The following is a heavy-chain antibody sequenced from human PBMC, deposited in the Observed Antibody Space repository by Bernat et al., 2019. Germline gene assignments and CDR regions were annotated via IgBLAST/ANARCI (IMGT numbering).Heavy chain of an antibody. CDR2: ISYDGSNK. CDR3: ARDLPPTTVTRGGGGFDY. V-gene: IGHV3-30-3*01. D-gene: IGHD4-17*01. Sequence: LVESGGGVVQPGRSLRLSCAASGFTFSSYAMHWVRQAPGKGLEWVAVISYDGSNKYYADSVKGRFTISRDNSKNTLYLQMNSLRAEDTAVYYCARDLPPTTVTRGGGGFDYWGQGTLVTVSS. CDR1: GFTFSSYA. J-gene: IGHJ4*02.